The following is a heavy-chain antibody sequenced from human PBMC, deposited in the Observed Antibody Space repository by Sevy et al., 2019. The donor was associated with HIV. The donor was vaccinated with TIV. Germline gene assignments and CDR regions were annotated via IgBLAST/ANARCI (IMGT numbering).Heavy chain of an antibody. D-gene: IGHD3-9*01. J-gene: IGHJ4*02. Sequence: GSLRLSCAASGFDFNHHWMSWVRQAPQKGLEWVANIEQDGSETYYVDSLEGRFTISRDNAKNSLSLQIKDLRAEDTAVYYCARLPTGLQSFNYLLSTYFDSWGQGTLVTVSS. CDR2: IEQDGSET. CDR1: GFDFNHHW. CDR3: ARLPTGLQSFNYLLSTYFDS. V-gene: IGHV3-7*01.